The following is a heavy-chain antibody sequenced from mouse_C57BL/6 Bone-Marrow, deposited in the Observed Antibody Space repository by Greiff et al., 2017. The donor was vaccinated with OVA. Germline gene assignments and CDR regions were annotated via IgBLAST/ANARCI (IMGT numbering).Heavy chain of an antibody. CDR1: GFSLTSYG. CDR2: IWSGGST. V-gene: IGHV2-2*01. J-gene: IGHJ1*03. D-gene: IGHD1-1*01. CDR3: ARRDTTVSSGGYFDV. Sequence: QVQLQQSGPGLVQPSQSLSITCTVSGFSLTSYGVHWVRQSPGKGLEWLGVIWSGGSTDYNAAFISRLSISKDNSKSQVFFKMNSLQADDTAIYYCARRDTTVSSGGYFDVWGTGTTVTVSS.